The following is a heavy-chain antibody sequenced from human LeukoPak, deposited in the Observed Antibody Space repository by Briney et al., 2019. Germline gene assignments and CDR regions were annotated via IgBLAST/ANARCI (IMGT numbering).Heavy chain of an antibody. J-gene: IGHJ6*03. CDR2: ISAYNGNT. CDR1: GYTFTSYG. Sequence: ASVKVSCKASGYTFTSYGISWVRQAPGQGLEWMGWISAYNGNTNYAQKLQGRVTMTTDTSTSTAYMELRSLRSDDTAVYYCARIGPSRGIQLWGDYYYYYMDVWGKGTTVTVSS. CDR3: ARIGPSRGIQLWGDYYYYYMDV. V-gene: IGHV1-18*01. D-gene: IGHD5-18*01.